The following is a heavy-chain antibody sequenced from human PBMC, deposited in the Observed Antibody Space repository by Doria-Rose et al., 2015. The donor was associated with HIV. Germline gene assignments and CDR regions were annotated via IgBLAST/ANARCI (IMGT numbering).Heavy chain of an antibody. Sequence: ITYYIHWVRQVPGQGLEWVAWINPNTGSSNFAQKFQGRVSMTRDTSISTAYMELSGLRFDDTAVYYCARSVAGRDFYFDYWGQGSLVTVSS. CDR3: ARSVAGRDFYFDY. J-gene: IGHJ4*02. CDR2: INPNTGSS. CDR1: ITYY. V-gene: IGHV1-2*02.